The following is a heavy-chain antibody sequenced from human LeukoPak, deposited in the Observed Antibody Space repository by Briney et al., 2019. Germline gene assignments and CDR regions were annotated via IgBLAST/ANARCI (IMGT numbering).Heavy chain of an antibody. Sequence: PSETLSLTCTVSGGSISSYYWSWIRQPPGKGLEWIGYIYYTGSTNYNPSLKSRVTISVDTSKNQFSLKLTSATAADTAVYYCARGTVTIPDFDYWGQGTLVTVSS. CDR1: GGSISSYY. D-gene: IGHD4-17*01. V-gene: IGHV4-59*01. J-gene: IGHJ4*02. CDR2: IYYTGST. CDR3: ARGTVTIPDFDY.